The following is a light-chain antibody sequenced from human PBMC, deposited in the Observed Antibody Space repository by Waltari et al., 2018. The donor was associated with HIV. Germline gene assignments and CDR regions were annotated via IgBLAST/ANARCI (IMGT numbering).Light chain of an antibody. J-gene: IGKJ1*01. Sequence: DIQMTQSPSSLSAYVGDRVTIPCRASQSINTNLHWYQQKPGKAPYLVMYHASTLQSGVPSRFSGSGSGTDFTLTISSLRPEDFATYYCQQTNIFPRTFGPGTKVE. V-gene: IGKV1-39*01. CDR1: QSINTN. CDR2: HAS. CDR3: QQTNIFPRT.